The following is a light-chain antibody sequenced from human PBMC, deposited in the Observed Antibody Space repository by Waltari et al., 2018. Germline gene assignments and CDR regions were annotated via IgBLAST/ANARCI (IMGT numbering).Light chain of an antibody. V-gene: IGKV1-16*01. Sequence: DIQMTQSPSSLSASVGDRVTITCRASQGISTYLAWFQQKPGKAPKALIYAASRLQAEVPPRFSGSGSGTDFTLTISRLQPEAFATYYCHHYNDYPYTFGQGTKLEI. CDR1: QGISTY. CDR2: AAS. CDR3: HHYNDYPYT. J-gene: IGKJ2*01.